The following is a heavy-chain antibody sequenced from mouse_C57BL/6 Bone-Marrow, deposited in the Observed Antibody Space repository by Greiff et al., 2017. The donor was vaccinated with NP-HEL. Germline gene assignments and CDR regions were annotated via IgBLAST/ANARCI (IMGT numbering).Heavy chain of an antibody. J-gene: IGHJ2*01. CDR2: ISNGGGST. CDR3: ARHY. CDR1: GFTFSDYY. Sequence: EVKLQESGGGLVQPGGSLKLSCAASGFTFSDYYMYWVRQTPEKRLEWVAYISNGGGSTYYPDTVKGRFTISRDNAKNTLYLQMSRLKSEDTAMYYCARHYWGQGTTLTVSS. V-gene: IGHV5-12*01.